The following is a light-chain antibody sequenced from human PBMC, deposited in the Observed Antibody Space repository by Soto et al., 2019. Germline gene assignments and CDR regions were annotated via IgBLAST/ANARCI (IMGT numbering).Light chain of an antibody. Sequence: SVLTQPAPLSGAPGQSITISSPWNTSDVVGYNYVSWYQQHPGKAPKFMIYDVSDRPSGVSNRFSGSKSGNTASLTISGLQAEDEADYYCSSYTTSNTRQIVFGTGTKVTVL. CDR3: SSYTTSNTRQIV. V-gene: IGLV2-14*01. J-gene: IGLJ1*01. CDR2: DVS. CDR1: TSDVVGYNY.